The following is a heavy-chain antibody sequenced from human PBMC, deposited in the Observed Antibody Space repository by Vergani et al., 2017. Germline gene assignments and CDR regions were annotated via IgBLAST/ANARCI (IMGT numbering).Heavy chain of an antibody. CDR2: LRSDESRR. J-gene: IGHJ4*02. CDR3: AKEGGGYCSGGTCYPEY. D-gene: IGHD2-15*01. V-gene: IGHV3-30*02. Sequence: QVQLVESGGGVVMPGGSLSLPCAASGLPFNSYGRHWVRQAQGKGLEGLASLRSDESRRYYGYSMEGPFTISRDNSKNTLYLQMKSLRPEATAVYYCAKEGGGYCSGGTCYPEYWGQGTLVIVSS. CDR1: GLPFNSYG.